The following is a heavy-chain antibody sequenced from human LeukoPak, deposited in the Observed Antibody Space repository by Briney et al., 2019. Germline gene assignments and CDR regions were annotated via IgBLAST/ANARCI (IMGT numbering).Heavy chain of an antibody. D-gene: IGHD4-11*01. CDR1: GYTFTGYY. CDR3: ARGGHIRTTVTSDAFDI. Sequence: ASVKVSCKASGYTFTGYYMHWVRQAPGQGLEWMGIINPSGGSTSYAQKFQGRVTMTRDMSTSTVYMELSSLRSEDTAVYYCARGGHIRTTVTSDAFDIWGQGTMVTVSS. J-gene: IGHJ3*02. CDR2: INPSGGST. V-gene: IGHV1-46*01.